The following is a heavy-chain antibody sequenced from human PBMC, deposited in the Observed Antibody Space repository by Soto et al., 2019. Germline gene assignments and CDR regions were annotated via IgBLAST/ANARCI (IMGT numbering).Heavy chain of an antibody. Sequence: EVQLVESGGGLVQPGRSLRLSCAASGFNFDDYAMHWVRQAPGKGLEWVSGINWNSGSIGYADSVKGRFTISRDNAKNSLFLLMNSLRTEDTALYYGAKDIGSGDLTMFRGWDYWGRGTLLAVSS. D-gene: IGHD3-10*01. CDR2: INWNSGSI. CDR3: AKDIGSGDLTMFRGWDY. V-gene: IGHV3-9*01. CDR1: GFNFDDYA. J-gene: IGHJ4*02.